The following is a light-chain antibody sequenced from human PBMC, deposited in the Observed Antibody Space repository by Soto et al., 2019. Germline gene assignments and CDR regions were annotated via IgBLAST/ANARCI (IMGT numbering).Light chain of an antibody. Sequence: EIVLTQSPGTLSLSPGERGTLSCRASQSVSSNYLAWYQHKPGQAPRLLIYGASSRATGIPDRFSGSGSGTDFTLTISRLEPEDFAVYYCQQYGTSPTFVPVTKVDIK. CDR3: QQYGTSPT. CDR2: GAS. V-gene: IGKV3-20*01. J-gene: IGKJ3*01. CDR1: QSVSSNY.